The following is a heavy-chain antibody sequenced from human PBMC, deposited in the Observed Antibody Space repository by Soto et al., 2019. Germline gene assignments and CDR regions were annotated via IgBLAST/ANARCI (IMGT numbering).Heavy chain of an antibody. CDR1: GYTFTSYY. Sequence: ASVKVSCKASGYTFTSYYMHWVRQAPGQGLEWMGWINPNSGGTNYAQKFQGWVTMTRDTSISTAYMELSRLRSDDTAVYYCARGGYDILTGYYYNWFDPWGQGTLVTVSS. CDR2: INPNSGGT. V-gene: IGHV1-2*04. D-gene: IGHD3-9*01. J-gene: IGHJ5*02. CDR3: ARGGYDILTGYYYNWFDP.